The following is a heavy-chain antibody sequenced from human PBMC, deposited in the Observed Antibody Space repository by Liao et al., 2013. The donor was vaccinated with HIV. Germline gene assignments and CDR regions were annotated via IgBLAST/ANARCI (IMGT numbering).Heavy chain of an antibody. D-gene: IGHD3-16*01. J-gene: IGHJ4*02. Sequence: QVQLQESGPGLVKPSQTLSLTCTVSGGSISSGSYYWSWIRQPAGKGLEWIGRIYTSGSTNYNPSLKSRVTMSVDTSKNQFSLKLSSVTAADTAVYYCAGKMGDYFDHWGQGNLVIVSS. CDR3: AGKMGDYFDH. V-gene: IGHV4-61*02. CDR1: GGSISSGSYY. CDR2: IYTSGST.